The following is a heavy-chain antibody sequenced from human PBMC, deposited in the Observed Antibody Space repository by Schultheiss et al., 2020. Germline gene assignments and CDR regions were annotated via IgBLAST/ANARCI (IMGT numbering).Heavy chain of an antibody. V-gene: IGHV4-59*01. CDR2: IYYSGST. D-gene: IGHD5-18*01. CDR1: GGSISSYY. CDR3: ARTQGGYSYGYYYYYGMDV. Sequence: SETLSLTCTVSGGSISSYYCSWIRQPPGKGLEWIGYIYYSGSTNYNPSLKSRVTISVDTSKNQFSLKLSSVTAADTDVYYCARTQGGYSYGYYYYYGMDVWGQGTTVTVSS. J-gene: IGHJ6*02.